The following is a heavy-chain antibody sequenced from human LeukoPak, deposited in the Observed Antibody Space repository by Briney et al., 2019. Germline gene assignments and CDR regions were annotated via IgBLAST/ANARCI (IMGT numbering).Heavy chain of an antibody. D-gene: IGHD2-15*01. CDR1: GFTVSNNY. CDR2: IYSGGTT. CDR3: ARGGYCSGGNCYGYFDY. J-gene: IGHJ4*02. Sequence: QPGGSLRLSCAASGFTVSNNYMNWVRQAPGKGLEWVSVIYSGGTTYYADSVKGRFTISRDNSKNTLYLLMNSLRAEDTAVYYCARGGYCSGGNCYGYFDYWGQGTLVTVSS. V-gene: IGHV3-66*01.